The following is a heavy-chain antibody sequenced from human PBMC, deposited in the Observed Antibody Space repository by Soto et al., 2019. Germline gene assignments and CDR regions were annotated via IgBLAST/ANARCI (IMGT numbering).Heavy chain of an antibody. J-gene: IGHJ4*02. Sequence: PSVKVSCKATGGTFRGYAISWVRQAPGQGLEWLGGILPTSDTPNYAQKFQARVTLTADDSTNTAYMELRGLRSGDTAVYYCARGYDVNSELDYWGQGTLVTVSS. D-gene: IGHD3-22*01. V-gene: IGHV1-69*13. CDR3: ARGYDVNSELDY. CDR1: GGTFRGYA. CDR2: ILPTSDTP.